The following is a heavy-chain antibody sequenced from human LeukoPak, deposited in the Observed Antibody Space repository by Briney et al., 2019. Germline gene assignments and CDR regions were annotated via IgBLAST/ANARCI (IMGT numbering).Heavy chain of an antibody. J-gene: IGHJ4*02. Sequence: GGSLRLSCAASGFTFSSYSMNWVRQAPGKGLEWASSISSSSSYIYYADSVKGRFTISRDNAKNSLYLQMNSLRAEDTAVYYCARDPETTVTTHFDYWGQGTLVTVSS. CDR2: ISSSSSYI. CDR1: GFTFSSYS. D-gene: IGHD4-17*01. V-gene: IGHV3-21*01. CDR3: ARDPETTVTTHFDY.